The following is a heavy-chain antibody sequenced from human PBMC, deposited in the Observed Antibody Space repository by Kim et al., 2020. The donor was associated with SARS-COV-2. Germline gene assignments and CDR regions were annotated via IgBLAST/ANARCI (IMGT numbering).Heavy chain of an antibody. CDR1: GFTFSSRW. CDR2: IEPYGGER. D-gene: IGHD3-10*01. Sequence: GGSLRLSCTASGFTFSSRWMYWLRQAPGKGLEWVANIEPYGGERNYVDSVKGRFTISRDNAKNSLFLHMDSLRVEDTAFYYCAGAISGSLSYWGQGTLVT. J-gene: IGHJ4*02. V-gene: IGHV3-7*04. CDR3: AGAISGSLSY.